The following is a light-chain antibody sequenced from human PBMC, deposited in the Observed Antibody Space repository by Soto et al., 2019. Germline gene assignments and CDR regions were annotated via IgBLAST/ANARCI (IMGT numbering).Light chain of an antibody. V-gene: IGLV2-8*01. J-gene: IGLJ2*01. CDR1: SSDVGGYNY. CDR2: EVI. CDR3: TSYVGSNDVV. Sequence: QSALTQPPSASGSPGQSVTISCTGTSSDVGGYNYVSWYLQHPGKAPKLMIYEVIKRPSGVPDRFSASNSGNTASLTVSGLHTEDEADYYCTSYVGSNDVVFGGGTKLTVL.